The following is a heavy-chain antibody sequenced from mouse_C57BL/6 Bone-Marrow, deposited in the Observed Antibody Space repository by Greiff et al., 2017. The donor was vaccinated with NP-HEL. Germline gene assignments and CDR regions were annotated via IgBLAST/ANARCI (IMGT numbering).Heavy chain of an antibody. CDR2: ISYDGSN. J-gene: IGHJ3*01. D-gene: IGHD1-1*01. CDR3: ARDQGDYYGSSPFAY. CDR1: GYSITSGYY. Sequence: ESGPGLVKPSQSLSLTCSVTGYSITSGYYWNWIRQFPGNKLEWMGYISYDGSNNYNPSLKNRISITRDTSKNQFFLKLNSVTTEDTATYYCARDQGDYYGSSPFAYWGQGTLVTVSA. V-gene: IGHV3-6*01.